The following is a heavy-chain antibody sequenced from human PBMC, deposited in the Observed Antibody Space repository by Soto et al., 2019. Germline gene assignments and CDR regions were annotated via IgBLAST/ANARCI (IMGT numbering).Heavy chain of an antibody. CDR1: GFTFSRVS. V-gene: IGHV3-21*01. J-gene: IGHJ4*02. CDR2: ISSGSSST. Sequence: GGSLRLSCEASGFTFSRVSMNWVRQVPGKGLEWVASISSGSSSTWYAASVKGRFIISRHNAQNFLLLQMNTLRLEDTDNYLCARVAYWGPRTQVTVSS. CDR3: ARVAY.